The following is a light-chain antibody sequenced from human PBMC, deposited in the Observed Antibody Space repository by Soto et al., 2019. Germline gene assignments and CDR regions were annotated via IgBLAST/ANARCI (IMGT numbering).Light chain of an antibody. Sequence: EIVMTQSPATLSVSPGGRATLSCRASQSVSSSYLAWYQQKPGQAPGLLIYGASSRATGIPDRFSGSGSGTDFTLTISRLEPEDFAVYYCQQRSNWPAFGQGTRLEIK. CDR3: QQRSNWPA. J-gene: IGKJ5*01. V-gene: IGKV3D-20*02. CDR2: GAS. CDR1: QSVSSSY.